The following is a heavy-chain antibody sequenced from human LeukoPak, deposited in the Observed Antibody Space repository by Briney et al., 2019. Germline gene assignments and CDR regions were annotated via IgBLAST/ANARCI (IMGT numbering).Heavy chain of an antibody. CDR2: ISSSSSYI. CDR3: AKSYASGSFYDY. D-gene: IGHD3-10*01. J-gene: IGHJ4*02. CDR1: GFTFSVYS. Sequence: GGSLRLSCAASGFTFSVYSMNWVRQAPGKGLEWVSSISSSSSYIYYADSVKGRFTISRDNAKNTVSLQMNNLRADDTAVYYCAKSYASGSFYDYWGQGTLVTVSS. V-gene: IGHV3-21*04.